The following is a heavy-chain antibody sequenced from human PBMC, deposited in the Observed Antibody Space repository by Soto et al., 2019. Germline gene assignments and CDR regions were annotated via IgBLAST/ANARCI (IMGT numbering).Heavy chain of an antibody. Sequence: QVQLVESGGGVVQPGRSLRLSCAASGFTFSSYAMHWVRQAPGKGLEWVAVISYDGSNKYYADSVKGRFTISRDNSKNTLYLQMNSLSAEDTAVYYCARAGTTTGMDVWGQGTTVTVSS. D-gene: IGHD1-1*01. CDR1: GFTFSSYA. CDR3: ARAGTTTGMDV. CDR2: ISYDGSNK. J-gene: IGHJ6*02. V-gene: IGHV3-30-3*01.